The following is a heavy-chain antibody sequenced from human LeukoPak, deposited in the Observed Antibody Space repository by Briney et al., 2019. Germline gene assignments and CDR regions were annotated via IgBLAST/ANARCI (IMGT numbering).Heavy chain of an antibody. D-gene: IGHD2-21*02. Sequence: PGGSLRLSYPASGFTFSSYAMSWVRQAPGKGLEWVSAISGSGGSTYYADSVKGRFTISRDNSKDTLYLQMNSLRAEDTAVYYCAKDIRALVVVVTASPFDYWGQGTLVTVSS. CDR1: GFTFSSYA. CDR3: AKDIRALVVVVTASPFDY. CDR2: ISGSGGST. V-gene: IGHV3-23*01. J-gene: IGHJ4*02.